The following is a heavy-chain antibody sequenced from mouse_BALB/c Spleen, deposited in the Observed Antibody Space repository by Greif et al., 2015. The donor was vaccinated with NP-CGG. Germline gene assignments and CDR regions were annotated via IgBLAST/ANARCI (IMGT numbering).Heavy chain of an antibody. V-gene: IGHV1S22*01. CDR1: GHTFTSYW. D-gene: IGHD1-3*01. Sequence: LQQSGSELVRPGASVKLSCKASGHTFTSYWMHWVKQRPGQGLEWIGDIYPGSGSTNYDEKFKSKATLTVDTSSSTAYMQLSSLTSEDSAVYYCTRSGDSKDYWGQGTTLTVSS. J-gene: IGHJ2*01. CDR2: IYPGSGST. CDR3: TRSGDSKDY.